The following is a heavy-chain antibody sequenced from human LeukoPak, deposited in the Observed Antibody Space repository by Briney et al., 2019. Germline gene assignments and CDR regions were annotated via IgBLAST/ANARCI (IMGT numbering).Heavy chain of an antibody. V-gene: IGHV3-48*03. D-gene: IGHD1-7*01. CDR2: ISSSGSTI. Sequence: PGGSQRLSCAASGFSISSYEMNWVRQAPGKGLEWVSHISSSGSTIWYADSVKGRFTISRDNAKNSLYLQMNSLRAEDTAVYYCARVELAPYYYYMDVWGKGTTVTVSS. J-gene: IGHJ6*03. CDR3: ARVELAPYYYYMDV. CDR1: GFSISSYE.